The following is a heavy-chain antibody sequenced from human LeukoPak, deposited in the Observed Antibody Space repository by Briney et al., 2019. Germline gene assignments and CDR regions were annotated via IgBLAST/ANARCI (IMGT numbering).Heavy chain of an antibody. D-gene: IGHD3-9*01. CDR3: ARDRNYDILTGYHDSDY. CDR1: GYTFTSYG. Sequence: GASVKVSCKASGYTFTSYGISWVRQPPGQGLEWMGWISAYNGNTNYAQKLQGRVTMTTDTSTSTAYMEPRSLRSDDTAVYYCARDRNYDILTGYHDSDYWGQGTLVTVSS. V-gene: IGHV1-18*01. CDR2: ISAYNGNT. J-gene: IGHJ4*02.